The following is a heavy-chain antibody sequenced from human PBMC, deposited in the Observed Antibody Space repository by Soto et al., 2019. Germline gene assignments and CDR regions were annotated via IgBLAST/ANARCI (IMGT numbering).Heavy chain of an antibody. D-gene: IGHD3-22*01. J-gene: IGHJ3*02. Sequence: PSETLSLTCAVSGGSISSSNWWSWVRQTPGKGLEWIGEIYHSGSTNYNPSLKSRVTISVDKSKNQFSLKLSSVTAADTAVYYCARDHWYYYDSSGYSDIWGQGTMVTVSS. CDR1: GGSISSSNW. CDR3: ARDHWYYYDSSGYSDI. CDR2: IYHSGST. V-gene: IGHV4-4*02.